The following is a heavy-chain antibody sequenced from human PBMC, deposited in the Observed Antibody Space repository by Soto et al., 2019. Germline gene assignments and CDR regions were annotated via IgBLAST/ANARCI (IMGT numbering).Heavy chain of an antibody. CDR3: AKGWAYSGYDSGYYYYGMDV. J-gene: IGHJ6*02. CDR1: GFTFSSYA. V-gene: IGHV3-23*01. Sequence: EVQLLESGGGLVHPGGSLRLSCAASGFTFSSYAMSWVLQAPGKGLEWGSAISGSGGSTYYADSVKGRFTISRDNSKNALYLQMKSLGAEDTAVYYCAKGWAYSGYDSGYYYYGMDVWGQGTTVTVSS. D-gene: IGHD5-12*01. CDR2: ISGSGGST.